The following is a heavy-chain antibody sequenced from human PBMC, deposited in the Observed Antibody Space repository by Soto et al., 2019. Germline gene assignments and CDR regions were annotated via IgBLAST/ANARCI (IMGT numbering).Heavy chain of an antibody. V-gene: IGHV4-34*01. CDR2: INHSGST. CDR3: ARVGSGTQSY. CDR1: GGSISSYY. D-gene: IGHD3-10*01. Sequence: SETLSLTWTVSGGSISSYYWSWIRQPPGKGLEWIGEINHSGSTNYNPSLKSRVTISVDTSKNQFSLKLSSVTAADTAVYYCARVGSGTQSYWGQGTLVTVSS. J-gene: IGHJ4*02.